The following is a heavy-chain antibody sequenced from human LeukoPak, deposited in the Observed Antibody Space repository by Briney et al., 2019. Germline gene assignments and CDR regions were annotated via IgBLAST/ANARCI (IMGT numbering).Heavy chain of an antibody. V-gene: IGHV3-11*01. CDR2: ISSSGGAI. CDR3: ARVRCSSSSCYGSSWSYFFDH. J-gene: IGHJ4*02. CDR1: GFTFSDYY. Sequence: GGSLRLSCAASGFTFSDYYMSWVRQAPGKGLEWVSYISSSGGAIYYADSVKGRFTISRDNAKNSLYLQMNSLRAEDSAVYYCARVRCSSSSCYGSSWSYFFDHWGQGTLVTVSS. D-gene: IGHD2-2*01.